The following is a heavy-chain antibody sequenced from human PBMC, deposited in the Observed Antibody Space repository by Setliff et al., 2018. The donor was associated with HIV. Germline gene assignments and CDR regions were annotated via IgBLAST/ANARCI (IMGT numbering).Heavy chain of an antibody. CDR2: ISFSGT. CDR3: ARASTGYSSIWYRNGLTYYNYMDV. Sequence: SETLSLTCSVSGGSVMSSVYYWAWIRQPPGKGLEWIGSISFSGTYLNPSLKSRVTISVDRSKDQFSLKMTSVTAADTAVFYCARASTGYSSIWYRNGLTYYNYMDVWGRGTQVTVS. V-gene: IGHV4-39*07. J-gene: IGHJ6*03. CDR1: GGSVMSSVYY. D-gene: IGHD6-13*01.